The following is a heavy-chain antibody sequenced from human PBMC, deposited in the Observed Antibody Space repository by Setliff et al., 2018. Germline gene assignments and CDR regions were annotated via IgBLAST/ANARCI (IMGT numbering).Heavy chain of an antibody. CDR1: GYSFTTYN. D-gene: IGHD2-8*01. J-gene: IGHJ4*02. Sequence: GASVKVSCKASGYSFTTYNIHWFRQAPGQGLEWVGIIFPSDGSTAYAEKFQGGVTMTRDTSTSTVYLELSSLRSEDTAVYYCARGLIVLPGPSGDMGYFDYWGQGTLVTVSS. CDR3: ARGLIVLPGPSGDMGYFDY. CDR2: IFPSDGST. V-gene: IGHV1-46*01.